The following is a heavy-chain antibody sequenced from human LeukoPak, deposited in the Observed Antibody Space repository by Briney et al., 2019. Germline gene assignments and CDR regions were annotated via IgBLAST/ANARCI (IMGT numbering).Heavy chain of an antibody. CDR2: LYYNGAT. CDR3: ARRTQDGSGYHFHYFDE. V-gene: IGHV4-39*01. J-gene: IGHJ4*02. CDR1: GGSINRNTCC. D-gene: IGHD3-22*01. Sequence: SETLSLTCSVSGGSINRNTCCWDWVRQAPGKGLEWIGSLYYNGATYYNPSLKSRATMSIDTSNNQFSLRLTPMTAVDTAVYYCARRTQDGSGYHFHYFDEWGQGTLVTVSS.